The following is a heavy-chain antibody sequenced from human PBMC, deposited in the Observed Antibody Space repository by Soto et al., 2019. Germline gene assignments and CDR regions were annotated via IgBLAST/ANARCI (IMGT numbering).Heavy chain of an antibody. V-gene: IGHV3-23*01. CDR2: ITESGGDT. CDR3: TRASSDRNHMEV. Sequence: EVQLLESGGGLVQPGGSLRLSCAASGFTFGNFVMRWVRQTPGKGLEWVSTITESGGDTYYTDSVKGRFTISRHTSKNTLYLQMTSLRAEDTALYYCTRASSDRNHMEVWGPGTTVTVSS. CDR1: GFTFGNFV. J-gene: IGHJ6*02.